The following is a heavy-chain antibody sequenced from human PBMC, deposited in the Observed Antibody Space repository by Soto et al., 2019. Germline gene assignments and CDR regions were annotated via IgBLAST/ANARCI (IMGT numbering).Heavy chain of an antibody. CDR3: AHKGPEDWPLDY. CDR2: ISYDGGDK. CDR1: GFTFSSYT. Sequence: GGSLRLSCAASGFTFSSYTMHWVRQTPGRGLEWVADISYDGGDKYYADSVKGRFTITKDTSKNQVVLTMTNMDPMDTGTYYCAHKGPEDWPLDYWGQGTLVTVSS. V-gene: IGHV3-30*14. D-gene: IGHD3-9*01. J-gene: IGHJ4*02.